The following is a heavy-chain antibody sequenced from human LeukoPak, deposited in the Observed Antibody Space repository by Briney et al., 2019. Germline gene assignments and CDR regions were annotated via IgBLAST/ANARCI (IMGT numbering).Heavy chain of an antibody. V-gene: IGHV3-74*01. Sequence: PGGSLRLSCAASGFSFSDYWMHWVRQAPGKGLVWASRIYSDGTKTTYADSVKGRFTISRDNAENTLYLQMNSLRAEDTAVYYCARVVRYYDPYYFDSWGQGTLVTVSS. CDR2: IYSDGTKT. CDR1: GFSFSDYW. CDR3: ARVVRYYDPYYFDS. J-gene: IGHJ4*02. D-gene: IGHD3-16*01.